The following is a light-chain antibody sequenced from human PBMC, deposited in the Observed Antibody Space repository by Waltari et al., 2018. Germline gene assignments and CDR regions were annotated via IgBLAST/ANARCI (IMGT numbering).Light chain of an antibody. Sequence: DIVMTQSPDSLAVSLGERATIHCTSSQSVLFSTNNKNYLAWYQQKTGQPPKLLFYWASTRESGVPDRFSGSGSGTDFTLTISSLQAEDVAVYYCQQYRSTLWTFGQGTRVEIK. CDR3: QQYRSTLWT. CDR2: WAS. V-gene: IGKV4-1*01. J-gene: IGKJ1*01. CDR1: QSVLFSTNNKNY.